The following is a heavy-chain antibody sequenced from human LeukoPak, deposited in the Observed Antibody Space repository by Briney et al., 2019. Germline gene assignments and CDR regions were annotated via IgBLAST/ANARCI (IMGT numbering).Heavy chain of an antibody. CDR3: ARQWRWFDP. V-gene: IGHV4-34*01. D-gene: IGHD6-19*01. CDR2: INHSGST. J-gene: IGHJ5*02. Sequence: SETLSLTCAVYGGSFSSYYWSWIRQPPGKGLEWIGEINHSGSTNYNPSLKSRVTISVDTSKNQFSLKLSSVTAVDTAVYHCARQWRWFDPWGQGTLVTVSS. CDR1: GGSFSSYY.